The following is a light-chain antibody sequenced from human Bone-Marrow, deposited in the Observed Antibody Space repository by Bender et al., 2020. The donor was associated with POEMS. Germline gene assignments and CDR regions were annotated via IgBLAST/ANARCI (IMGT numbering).Light chain of an antibody. Sequence: QSALTQPRSVSGSPGQSVTISCTGTTGNVGGYNYVSWYQHHPGKVPKLIIYDVSERPSGVPDRFSGSKSGTSASLAISGLRSEDEADYYCAAWDDSLSGWAFGGGTKLTVL. CDR3: AAWDDSLSGWA. CDR1: TGNVGGYNY. V-gene: IGLV2-11*01. CDR2: DVS. J-gene: IGLJ3*02.